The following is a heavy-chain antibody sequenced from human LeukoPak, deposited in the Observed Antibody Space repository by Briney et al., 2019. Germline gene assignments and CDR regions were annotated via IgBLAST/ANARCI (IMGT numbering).Heavy chain of an antibody. CDR2: IIPIFGTA. CDR3: ARSRAGGSYSSSWFWSSIYY. D-gene: IGHD6-13*01. Sequence: GSSVKVSCEASGGTFSSYAISWVRQAPGQGLEWMGGIIPIFGTANYAQKFQGRVTITADESTSTAYMELSSLRSEDTAVYYCARSRAGGSYSSSWFWSSIYYWGQGTLVTVSS. J-gene: IGHJ4*02. CDR1: GGTFSSYA. V-gene: IGHV1-69*01.